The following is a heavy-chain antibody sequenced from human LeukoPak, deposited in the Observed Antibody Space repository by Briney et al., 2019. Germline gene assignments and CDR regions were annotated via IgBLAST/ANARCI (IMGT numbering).Heavy chain of an antibody. CDR2: INPNSGGT. D-gene: IGHD4-17*01. V-gene: IGHV1-2*04. Sequence: ASVTVSCTASGYTFTVYYMHWVRQAPGQGLEWMGWINPNSGGTNYAQKFQGWVTMTRDTSISTAYMELSRLRSDDTAVYYCARTDYGDYSFDYWGQGTLVTVSS. CDR1: GYTFTVYY. CDR3: ARTDYGDYSFDY. J-gene: IGHJ4*02.